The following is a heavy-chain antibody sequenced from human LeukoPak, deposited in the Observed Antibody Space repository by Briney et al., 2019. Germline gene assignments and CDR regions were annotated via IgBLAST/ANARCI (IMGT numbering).Heavy chain of an antibody. J-gene: IGHJ6*02. D-gene: IGHD2-8*01. Sequence: GGSLRLSCAASGFTFSTYEMNWVRQAPGKGLEWVSYICSSGSTIYYADSVKGRFTISRDNAKNSLSLQMNSLRAEDTAVYYCAREYGDYGMDVWGQGTTVTVSS. V-gene: IGHV3-48*03. CDR3: AREYGDYGMDV. CDR2: ICSSGSTI. CDR1: GFTFSTYE.